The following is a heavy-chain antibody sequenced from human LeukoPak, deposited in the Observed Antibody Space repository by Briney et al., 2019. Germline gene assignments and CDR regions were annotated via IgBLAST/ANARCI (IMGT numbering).Heavy chain of an antibody. D-gene: IGHD2-2*01. CDR2: IWYDGSHK. Sequence: GGSLRLSCAASGFTFGRYGMHWVRQPPGQGLEWVAFIWYDGSHKDYADSVKGRFTISGDNSKNTLFLQMNSLRAEDTAVYFCARGRGDCSTTSCHIDYWGQGTLVTVSS. CDR3: ARGRGDCSTTSCHIDY. J-gene: IGHJ4*02. V-gene: IGHV3-33*01. CDR1: GFTFGRYG.